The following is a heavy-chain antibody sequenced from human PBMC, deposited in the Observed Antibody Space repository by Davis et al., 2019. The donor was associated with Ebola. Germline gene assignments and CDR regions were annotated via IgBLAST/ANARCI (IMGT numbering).Heavy chain of an antibody. Sequence: ASVKVSCKASGYTFTGYYMHWVRQAPGQGLEWMGWMNPNSGNTGYAQKFQGRVTMTRNTSISTAYMELSSLRSEDTAVYYCARPAEYDYVWGSYREPFDYWGQGTLVTVSS. CDR2: MNPNSGNT. J-gene: IGHJ4*02. CDR1: GYTFTGYY. CDR3: ARPAEYDYVWGSYREPFDY. D-gene: IGHD3-16*02. V-gene: IGHV1-8*02.